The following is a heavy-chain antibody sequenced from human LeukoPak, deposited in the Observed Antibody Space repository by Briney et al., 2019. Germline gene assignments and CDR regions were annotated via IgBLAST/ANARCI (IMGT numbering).Heavy chain of an antibody. CDR2: ISGSGGST. CDR3: AKVSGYSYDPFDY. V-gene: IGHV3-23*01. D-gene: IGHD5-18*01. Sequence: GGSLRLSCAASGFTFSSYAMSWVRQAPGEGLEWVSAISGSGGSTYYADSVKGRFTISRDNSKNTLYLQMNSLRAEDTAVYYCAKVSGYSYDPFDYWGQGTLVTVSS. CDR1: GFTFSSYA. J-gene: IGHJ4*02.